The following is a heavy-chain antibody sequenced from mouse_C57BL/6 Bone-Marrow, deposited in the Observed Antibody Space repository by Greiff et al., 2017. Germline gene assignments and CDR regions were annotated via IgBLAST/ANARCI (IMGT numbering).Heavy chain of an antibody. CDR3: ATTYYDYGKYYFDY. V-gene: IGHV1-19*01. J-gene: IGHJ2*01. Sequence: VQLQQSGPVLVKPGASVKMSCKASGYTFTDYYMNWVKQSHGKSLEWIGVINPYNGGTSYNQKFKGKATLTVDKSSSTAYMELNSLTSEDSAVYYCATTYYDYGKYYFDYWGQGTTLTVSS. D-gene: IGHD2-4*01. CDR1: GYTFTDYY. CDR2: INPYNGGT.